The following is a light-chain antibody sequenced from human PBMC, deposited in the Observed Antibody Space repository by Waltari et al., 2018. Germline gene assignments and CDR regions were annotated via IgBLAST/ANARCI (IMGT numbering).Light chain of an antibody. J-gene: IGKJ2*01. CDR2: GAS. Sequence: EIVLTQSPGTLSLSPGERATLSCRAGHSLRGTYLALYQQKPGQAPRLLIYGASNRATGIPDRFSGSGSGTDFTLTIKRLEPEDFAVYYCQQYGSSPYTFGQGTKLEIK. CDR3: QQYGSSPYT. CDR1: HSLRGTY. V-gene: IGKV3-20*01.